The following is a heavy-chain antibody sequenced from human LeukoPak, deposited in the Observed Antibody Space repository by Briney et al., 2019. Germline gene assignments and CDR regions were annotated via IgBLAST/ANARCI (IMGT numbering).Heavy chain of an antibody. CDR3: ARVPTYDSSGYFDY. Sequence: SVKVSCKASGGTFSSYAISWVRQAPGQGLEWMGGIIPIFGTANYAQKFQGRVTITADESTSTAYMELSSLRSEDTAVYYCARVPTYDSSGYFDYWGQGTLVTVSS. J-gene: IGHJ4*02. CDR2: IIPIFGTA. CDR1: GGTFSSYA. V-gene: IGHV1-69*13. D-gene: IGHD3-22*01.